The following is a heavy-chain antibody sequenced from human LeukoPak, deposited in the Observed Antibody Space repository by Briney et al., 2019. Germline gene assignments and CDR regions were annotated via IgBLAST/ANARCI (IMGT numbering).Heavy chain of an antibody. CDR3: ARDLQTTYCSGGSCYGSAVY. J-gene: IGHJ4*02. V-gene: IGHV3-66*01. Sequence: GGSLRLSCAASGFTVSSNYMSWVRQAPGKGLEWVSVIYSGGSTYYADSVKGRFTISRDNSRNTLYLQMNSLRAEDTAVYYCARDLQTTYCSGGSCYGSAVYWGQGTLVTVSS. CDR2: IYSGGST. D-gene: IGHD2-15*01. CDR1: GFTVSSNY.